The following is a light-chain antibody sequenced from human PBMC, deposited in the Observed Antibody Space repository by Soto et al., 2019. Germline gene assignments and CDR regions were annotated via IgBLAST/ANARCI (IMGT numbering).Light chain of an antibody. CDR3: QQYGSSLYT. V-gene: IGKV3-20*01. CDR2: GAS. Sequence: EIVLTQSPGTLSLSPGERATLACRASQSFSSSYLAWYQQKPGQAPRLLIYGASSRATGIPDRFSGSGSGTDFTLTISRLEPDDFEVYYCQQYGSSLYTFGQGTKLEIK. J-gene: IGKJ2*01. CDR1: QSFSSSY.